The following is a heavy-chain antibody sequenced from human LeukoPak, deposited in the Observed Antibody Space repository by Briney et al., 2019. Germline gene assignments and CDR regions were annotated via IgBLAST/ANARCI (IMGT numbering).Heavy chain of an antibody. V-gene: IGHV4-59*08. CDR2: IYYSGST. CDR3: ARHVGNSGSGSYLTYFDY. CDR1: GVYISSYY. J-gene: IGHJ4*02. D-gene: IGHD3-10*01. Sequence: AETLSLTCTVSGVYISSYYWSWIRQPPGKGLEWIGHIYYSGSTHYNPSLKSRVTISVDTSKNQFSLKLSSVTAADTAVYYCARHVGNSGSGSYLTYFDYWGQGTLVTVSS.